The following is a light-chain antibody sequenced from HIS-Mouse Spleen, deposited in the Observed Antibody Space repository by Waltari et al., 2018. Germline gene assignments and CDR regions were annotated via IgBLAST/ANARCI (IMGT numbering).Light chain of an antibody. CDR3: AAWDDSLNGWV. V-gene: IGLV1-44*01. Sequence: QSVLTQPPSASGTPGQRVTISCSGSSSNIGSNTVNWYQQPPGTAPKPLTSSINKRPSGVPDRFSGSKSGTSASLAISGLQSEDEADYYCAAWDDSLNGWVFGGGTKLTVL. CDR2: SIN. CDR1: SSNIGSNT. J-gene: IGLJ3*02.